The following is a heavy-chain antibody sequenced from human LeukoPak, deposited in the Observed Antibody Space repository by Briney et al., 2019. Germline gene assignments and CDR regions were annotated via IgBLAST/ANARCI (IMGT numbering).Heavy chain of an antibody. Sequence: GASVKVSCKASGYTFTGYYMHWVRQAPGQGLEWMGWISAYNGNTNYAQKLQGRVTMTTDTSTSTAYMELRSLRSDDTAVYYCARDAPLIVPASDYWGQGTLVTVSS. J-gene: IGHJ4*02. CDR3: ARDAPLIVPASDY. CDR1: GYTFTGYY. V-gene: IGHV1-18*04. D-gene: IGHD2-2*01. CDR2: ISAYNGNT.